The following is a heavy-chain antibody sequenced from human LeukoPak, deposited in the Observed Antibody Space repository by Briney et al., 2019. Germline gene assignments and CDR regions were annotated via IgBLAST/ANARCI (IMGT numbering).Heavy chain of an antibody. J-gene: IGHJ6*03. CDR1: GYTFASYD. CDR2: MNPNSGNT. Sequence: ASVKVSCKASGYTFASYDINWVRQATGQGLEWMGWMNPNSGNTGYAQKFQGRVTITRNTSISTAYMELSSLRSEDTAVYYCARDGAASGSNDYYYYYYMEVWGKGTTATVSS. CDR3: ARDGAASGSNDYYYYYYMEV. D-gene: IGHD6-13*01. V-gene: IGHV1-8*03.